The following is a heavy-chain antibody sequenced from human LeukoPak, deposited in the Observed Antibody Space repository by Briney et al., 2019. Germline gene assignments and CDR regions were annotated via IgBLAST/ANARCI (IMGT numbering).Heavy chain of an antibody. CDR1: GFTFSSYA. V-gene: IGHV3-30-3*01. J-gene: IGHJ6*02. Sequence: GGSLRLSCAASGFTFSSYAMHWVRQAPGKGLEWVAVISYDGSNKYYADSVKGRFTISRDNSKNTLYLQMNSLRAEDTAVYYCARDEIVVVPAATAYYYYGMDVWGQGTTVTVSS. D-gene: IGHD2-2*01. CDR3: ARDEIVVVPAATAYYYYGMDV. CDR2: ISYDGSNK.